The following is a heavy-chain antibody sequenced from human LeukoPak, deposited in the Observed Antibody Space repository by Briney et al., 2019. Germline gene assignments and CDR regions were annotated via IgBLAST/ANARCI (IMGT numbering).Heavy chain of an antibody. CDR2: IYPGDSRT. J-gene: IGHJ4*02. V-gene: IGHV5-51*01. D-gene: IGHD2-15*01. Sequence: GESLKISCKGSGYSFINYWIGWVRQMPGKGLEWMGIIYPGDSRTTYSPSFQGQVTISVDKSITTAYLQWNSLKASDTAMYYCATGRYCSGSIRSSSFDYWGQGTLVTVSS. CDR3: ATGRYCSGSIRSSSFDY. CDR1: GYSFINYW.